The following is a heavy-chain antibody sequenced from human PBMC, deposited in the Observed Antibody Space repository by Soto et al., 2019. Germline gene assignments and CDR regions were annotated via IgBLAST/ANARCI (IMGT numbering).Heavy chain of an antibody. D-gene: IGHD3-16*01. J-gene: IGHJ4*02. CDR1: GLTVSSNY. CDR3: ARAGGLY. Sequence: EVQLVESGGGLVQTGGSLRLSCAASGLTVSSNYMSWVRQAPGKGLEWLSVIYSDGTTYYGDSVKGRFTISRDNSKNTLYLQMTPLRAADTAVYYCARAGGLYWGQGTLVSVSS. CDR2: IYSDGTT. V-gene: IGHV3-66*01.